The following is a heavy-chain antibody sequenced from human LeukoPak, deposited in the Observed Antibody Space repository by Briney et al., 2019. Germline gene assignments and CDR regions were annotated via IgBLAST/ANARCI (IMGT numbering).Heavy chain of an antibody. CDR1: GYTFTGYY. J-gene: IGHJ6*03. CDR2: INPNSGGT. D-gene: IGHD2-2*01. Sequence: ASVKVSCKASGYTFTGYYMHWVRQAPGQGLEWMGWINPNSGGTNYAQKFQGRVTMTRDTSISTAYMELSRLRSDDTAVYYCARDDEAYCSSTSCYDVNYMDVWGKGTTVTVSS. V-gene: IGHV1-2*02. CDR3: ARDDEAYCSSTSCYDVNYMDV.